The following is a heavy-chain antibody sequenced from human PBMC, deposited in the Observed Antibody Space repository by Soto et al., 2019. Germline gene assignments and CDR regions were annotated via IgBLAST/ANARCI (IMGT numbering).Heavy chain of an antibody. CDR1: GYTFTSYS. J-gene: IGHJ5*02. CDR2: INAGNGNT. V-gene: IGHV1-3*05. Sequence: QVQLVQSGAEERKPGASVRISCKTSGYTFTSYSVHWVRQAPGQRPEWMGWINAGNGNTEYSQKFQGRVNITRDTSASTAYMELSSLRSEDTAVYYCASGGSGWYEGWFDPWGQGTLVTVSS. D-gene: IGHD6-19*01. CDR3: ASGGSGWYEGWFDP.